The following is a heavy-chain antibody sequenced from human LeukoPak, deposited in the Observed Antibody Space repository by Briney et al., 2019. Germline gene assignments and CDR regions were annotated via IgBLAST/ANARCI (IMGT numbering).Heavy chain of an antibody. V-gene: IGHV3-21*01. CDR2: ISSSSGYI. CDR3: ARDLEVAAAPDF. Sequence: GGSLRLSCAASGFTFSTYSMNWVRQAPGKGLEWVSSISSSSGYIYYADSVKGRFTISRDNAKNSLHLQMNSLRAEDTAVYYCARDLEVAAAPDFWGQGTLVTVSS. CDR1: GFTFSTYS. D-gene: IGHD2-15*01. J-gene: IGHJ4*02.